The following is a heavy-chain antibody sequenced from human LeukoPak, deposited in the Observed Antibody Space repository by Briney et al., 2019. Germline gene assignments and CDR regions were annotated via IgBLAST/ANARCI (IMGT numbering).Heavy chain of an antibody. Sequence: GGSLRLSCAASGFTFSSYAMHWVRQAPGKGLEWVAVISYDGSNKYYADSVKGRFTISRDKSKNTLYLQMNSLRAEDTAVYYCARGDYYDSSGLDYWGQGTLVTVSS. J-gene: IGHJ4*02. CDR2: ISYDGSNK. CDR3: ARGDYYDSSGLDY. CDR1: GFTFSSYA. V-gene: IGHV3-30*01. D-gene: IGHD3-22*01.